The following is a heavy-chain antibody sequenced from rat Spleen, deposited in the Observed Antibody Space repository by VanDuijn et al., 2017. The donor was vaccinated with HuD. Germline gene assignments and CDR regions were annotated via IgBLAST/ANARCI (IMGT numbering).Heavy chain of an antibody. J-gene: IGHJ2*01. Sequence: EVQLVESGGGLVQPGRSLKLSCAASGFTFSDYNMAWVRQAPKKGLEWVATISYDGSSTYYRDSVKGRFTISRDNAKSTLYLQMNSLRSEDTATYYCTRGYGYNYWGQGVMVTVSS. CDR3: TRGYGYNY. CDR2: ISYDGSST. CDR1: GFTFSDYN. D-gene: IGHD1-9*01. V-gene: IGHV5-7*01.